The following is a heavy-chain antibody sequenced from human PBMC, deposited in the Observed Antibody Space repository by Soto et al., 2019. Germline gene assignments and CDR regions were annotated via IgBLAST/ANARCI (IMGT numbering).Heavy chain of an antibody. V-gene: IGHV3-30*18. CDR3: AKPYYYDSSGYYDT. CDR1: GFTFSSYC. D-gene: IGHD3-22*01. J-gene: IGHJ5*02. Sequence: PGGSLRLSCAASGFTFSSYCRHWVRQAPGKGLEWVAVISYDGSSKFYADSVKGRFTISRDNSKNTLYLQMNSLRAEDTAVYYCAKPYYYDSSGYYDTWGQGTLVTVSS. CDR2: ISYDGSSK.